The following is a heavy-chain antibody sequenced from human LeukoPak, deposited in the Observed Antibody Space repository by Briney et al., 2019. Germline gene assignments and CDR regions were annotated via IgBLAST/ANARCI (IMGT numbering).Heavy chain of an antibody. CDR3: ARRIVVVTATKNAFDI. V-gene: IGHV4-38-2*01. CDR1: GYSISSGYY. J-gene: IGHJ3*02. CDR2: IYYSGST. Sequence: PSETLSLTCAVSGYSISSGYYWGWIRQPPGKGLEWIGSIYYSGSTYYNPSLKSRVTISVDTSKNQFSLKLSSVTAADTAVYYCARRIVVVTATKNAFDIWGQGTMVTVSS. D-gene: IGHD2-21*02.